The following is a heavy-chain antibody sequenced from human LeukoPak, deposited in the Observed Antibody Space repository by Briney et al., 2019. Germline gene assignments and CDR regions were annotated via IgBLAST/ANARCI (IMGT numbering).Heavy chain of an antibody. CDR1: GFTFSSYA. Sequence: GGSLRLSCAASGFTFSSYAMSWVRQAPGKGLEWVSAISGSGGSTYYADSVKGRFTISRDNSKNTLYLQMNSLRAEDTAVYYCAKDLQGYYYDSSGYWDWGQGTLDTVSS. CDR2: ISGSGGST. D-gene: IGHD3-22*01. V-gene: IGHV3-23*01. J-gene: IGHJ4*02. CDR3: AKDLQGYYYDSSGYWD.